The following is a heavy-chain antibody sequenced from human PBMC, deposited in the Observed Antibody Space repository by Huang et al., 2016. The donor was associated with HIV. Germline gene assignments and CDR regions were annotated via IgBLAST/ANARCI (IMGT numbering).Heavy chain of an antibody. D-gene: IGHD3-22*01. J-gene: IGHJ4*02. CDR2: ISTNNGDT. Sequence: QVQLVQSGGEVKKPGASVKGSCKASDYTFTSYGISWVRQAPGQGLEWMGWISTNNGDTNYAQKFRGRVTMSTDTSTSTAYMELRSLRSDDTTVYYCGGSSGYWSFDYWGQGTLVTVSS. CDR1: DYTFTSYG. V-gene: IGHV1-18*04. CDR3: GGSSGYWSFDY.